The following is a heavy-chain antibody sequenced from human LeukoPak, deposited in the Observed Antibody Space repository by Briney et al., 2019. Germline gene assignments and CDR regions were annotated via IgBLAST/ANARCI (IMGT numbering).Heavy chain of an antibody. CDR1: GGSISSSSYY. CDR2: IYYSGST. V-gene: IGHV4-39*07. Sequence: SETLSLTCTVSGGSISSSSYYWGWIRQPPGKGLEWIGSIYYSGSTYYNPSLKSRVTISVDTSKNQFSLKLSSVTAADTAVYYCAVRPLMVREAFDYWGQGTLVTVSS. J-gene: IGHJ4*02. D-gene: IGHD3-10*01. CDR3: AVRPLMVREAFDY.